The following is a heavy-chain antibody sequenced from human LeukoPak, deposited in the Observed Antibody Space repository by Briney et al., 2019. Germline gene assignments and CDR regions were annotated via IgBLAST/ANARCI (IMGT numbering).Heavy chain of an antibody. V-gene: IGHV3-21*01. CDR1: GFTFSSYT. D-gene: IGHD5-12*01. CDR3: VRRGPNNSGLDY. CDR2: ITSTSTYI. Sequence: GGSLRLSCAASGFTFSSYTFKWVRQAPGKGLEWVASITSTSTYIYYADSVQGRFAVSRDNATNSLYLQMTRLRAEDTAVFYCVRRGPNNSGLDYWGQGTLVTVSS. J-gene: IGHJ4*02.